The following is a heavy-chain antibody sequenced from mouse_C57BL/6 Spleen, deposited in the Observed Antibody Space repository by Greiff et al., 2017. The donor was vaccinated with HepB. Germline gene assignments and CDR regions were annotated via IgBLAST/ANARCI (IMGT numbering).Heavy chain of an antibody. J-gene: IGHJ2*01. CDR1: GYTFTSYW. Sequence: VQLQQPGAELVKPGASVKLSCKASGYTFTSYWMQWVKQRPGQGLEWIGEIDPSDSYTNYNQKFKGKATLTVDTSSSTAYMQLSSLTSEDSAVYYCARGNWYFDDWGQGTTLTVSS. V-gene: IGHV1-50*01. CDR2: IDPSDSYT. D-gene: IGHD4-1*01. CDR3: ARGNWYFDD.